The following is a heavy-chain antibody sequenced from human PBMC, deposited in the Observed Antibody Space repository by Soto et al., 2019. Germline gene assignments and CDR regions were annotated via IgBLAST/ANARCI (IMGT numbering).Heavy chain of an antibody. V-gene: IGHV3-30*18. CDR1: GFTFSSSG. CDR2: ISYDGSKK. J-gene: IGHJ4*02. CDR3: AKTSEQLYPPFDN. Sequence: QVQLVESGGGVVQPGGSLRLSCAASGFTFSSSGMHWVRQPPGKGLQWVAVISYDGSKKYYADAVKGRFTISRDKSKSTVYLEMNRLRTEDTAIYFCAKTSEQLYPPFDNWGQGTLVSVSS. D-gene: IGHD6-6*01.